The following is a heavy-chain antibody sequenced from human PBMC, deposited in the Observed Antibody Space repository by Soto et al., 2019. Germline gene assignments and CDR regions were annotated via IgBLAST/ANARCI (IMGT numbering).Heavy chain of an antibody. D-gene: IGHD2-8*01. V-gene: IGHV3-48*03. CDR1: GFTFSSYH. Sequence: GGSLRLSCAASGFTFSSYHMDWVRQAPGKGLEWVSYISSASSAIYYADSVKGRFTISRANAKNSLFLQMNSLRAEDTAVYYCARDLMGYAMDVWGQGTTVTVSS. CDR3: ARDLMGYAMDV. J-gene: IGHJ6*02. CDR2: ISSASSAI.